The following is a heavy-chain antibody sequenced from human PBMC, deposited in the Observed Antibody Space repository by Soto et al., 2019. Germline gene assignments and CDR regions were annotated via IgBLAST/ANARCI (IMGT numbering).Heavy chain of an antibody. CDR3: GRDGSGGNIES. Sequence: QVQLVQSGAEVKKPGASVKVSCKTSGYTFTGYGINWGRQAPGHGLEWMGWISVFNGNTKYGQNIQDRVIMPTDTATSTSYMERRSLRSDDTAVYCCGRDGSGGNIESWGQGTMLIVSS. CDR2: ISVFNGNT. D-gene: IGHD2-15*01. J-gene: IGHJ3*01. CDR1: GYTFTGYG. V-gene: IGHV1-18*01.